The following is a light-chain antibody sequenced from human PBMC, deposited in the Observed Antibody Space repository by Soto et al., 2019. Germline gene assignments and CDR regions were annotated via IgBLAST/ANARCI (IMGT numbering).Light chain of an antibody. CDR3: QQRNTVPNT. V-gene: IGKV1-39*01. CDR1: ESIKSY. J-gene: IGKJ5*01. Sequence: DTQMTQSPSSLSASVGDRVTISCRASESIKSYLNWYQQKPGKAPKLLIYGVSNLQSGVPSRYSGSVSGTDFTLTISSLQPEDFATYYCQQRNTVPNTFGQGTRLEIK. CDR2: GVS.